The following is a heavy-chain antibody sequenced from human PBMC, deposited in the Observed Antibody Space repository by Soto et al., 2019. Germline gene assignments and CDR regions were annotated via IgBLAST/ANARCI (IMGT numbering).Heavy chain of an antibody. CDR2: INPNSGGT. CDR1: GYTFTSYY. J-gene: IGHJ5*02. D-gene: IGHD6-6*01. CDR3: ARDGKYRHHWFDP. Sequence: ASVKVSCKASGYTFTSYYMHWVRQAPGQGLEWIGWINPNSGGTNYAQKFQGWVTMTRDTSISTAYMELSRLRSDDTAVYYCARDGKYRHHWFDPWGQGTLVIVSS. V-gene: IGHV1-2*04.